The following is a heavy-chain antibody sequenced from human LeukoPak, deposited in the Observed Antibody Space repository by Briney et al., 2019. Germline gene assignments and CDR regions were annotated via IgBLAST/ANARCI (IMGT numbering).Heavy chain of an antibody. CDR3: TTDPVNVLRYFDWLLSLDEHFDY. Sequence: PGGSLRLSGAASGFTFSNAWMGWVRQAPGKGREWCGRIKSKTDGGTTEYAAPVKGRFTISRHDSQNTLYLQMNSLKTEDTAVYYCTTDPVNVLRYFDWLLSLDEHFDYWGEGTLVTVSS. V-gene: IGHV3-15*01. D-gene: IGHD3-9*01. CDR1: GFTFSNAW. J-gene: IGHJ4*02. CDR2: IKSKTDGGTT.